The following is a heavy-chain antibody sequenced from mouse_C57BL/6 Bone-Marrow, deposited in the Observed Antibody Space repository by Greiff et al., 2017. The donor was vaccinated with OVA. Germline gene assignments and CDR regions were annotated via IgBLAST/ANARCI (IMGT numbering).Heavy chain of an antibody. J-gene: IGHJ4*01. CDR1: GYTFTSYW. CDR2: IDPSDSYT. V-gene: IGHV1-59*01. CDR3: AREGDAMDY. Sequence: VQLQQSGAELVRPGTSVKLSCKASGYTFTSYWMHWVKQRPGQGLEWIGVIDPSDSYTNYNQKFKGKATLTVDTSSSTAYMQLSSLTSEDSAVYYCAREGDAMDYWGQGTSVTVSS.